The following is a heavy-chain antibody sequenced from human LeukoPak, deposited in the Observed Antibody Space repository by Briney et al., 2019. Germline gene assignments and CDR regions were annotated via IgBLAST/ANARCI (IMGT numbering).Heavy chain of an antibody. J-gene: IGHJ4*02. CDR1: GGSFSGYY. D-gene: IGHD6-19*01. CDR3: AREAGSVAVGY. Sequence: SETLSLTCAVYGGSFSGYYWSWIRQPPGKGLEWIGEINHSGSTNYNPSLKSRVTISVDTSKNQFSLKLSSVTAADTAVYYCAREAGSVAVGYWGQGTLVTVSS. V-gene: IGHV4-34*01. CDR2: INHSGST.